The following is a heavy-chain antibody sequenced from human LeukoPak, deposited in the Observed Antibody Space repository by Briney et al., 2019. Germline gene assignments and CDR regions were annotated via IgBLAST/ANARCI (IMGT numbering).Heavy chain of an antibody. CDR3: ARENDSTYRYFDL. CDR1: GFTLSSYA. V-gene: IGHV3-30*14. CDR2: ISYDGSNK. J-gene: IGHJ2*01. Sequence: GGSLRLSCAASGFTLSSYAMHWVRQAPGKGLEWVAVISYDGSNKYYADSVKGRFTISRDNSKNTLYLQMNSLRAEDTAVYYCARENDSTYRYFDLWGRGTLVTVSS. D-gene: IGHD3-16*01.